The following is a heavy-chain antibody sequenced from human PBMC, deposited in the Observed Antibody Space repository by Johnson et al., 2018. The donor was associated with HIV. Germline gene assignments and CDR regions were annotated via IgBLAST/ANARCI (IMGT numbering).Heavy chain of an antibody. D-gene: IGHD4-17*01. CDR1: GFTFSCYA. CDR2: ISYDGSDK. V-gene: IGHV3-30*04. J-gene: IGHJ3*01. Sequence: QVQLVESGGGLVQPGGSLRLSCAASGFTFSCYAMHWVRQAPAKGLEWVAAISYDGSDKDHADSVKGRFTIFRDNVKNFLYIQMSGLRDDDTGLYYCARGPGGDYTYGFFQHWGQGTMVIVSS. CDR3: ARGPGGDYTYGFFQH.